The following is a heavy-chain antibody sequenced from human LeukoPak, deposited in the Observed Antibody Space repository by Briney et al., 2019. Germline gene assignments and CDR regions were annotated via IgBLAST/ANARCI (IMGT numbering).Heavy chain of an antibody. V-gene: IGHV4-61*02. Sequence: PSQTLSLTCTVSGGSISSGSYYWSWIRQPAGKGLEWIGRIYTSGSTNYNPSLNSRVTISVDTSKNQFSLKLSSVTAADTAVYYCARDRKLLRYFDWYFDLWGRGTLVTVSS. J-gene: IGHJ2*01. CDR2: IYTSGST. D-gene: IGHD3-9*01. CDR3: ARDRKLLRYFDWYFDL. CDR1: GGSISSGSYY.